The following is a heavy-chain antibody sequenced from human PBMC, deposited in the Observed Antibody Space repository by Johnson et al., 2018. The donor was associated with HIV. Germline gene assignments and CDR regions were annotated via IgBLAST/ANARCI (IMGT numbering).Heavy chain of an antibody. CDR2: IAYDGSNK. CDR3: ARVRVKRVSSSSWYGGAFDI. Sequence: QLVESGGGVVQPGGSLRLSCAASGFTCSSYGMHCVRQAPGKGLEWVAVIAYDGSNKYYADAVKGRFHISRDNSKNTLYLQMNSLRAEDTAVYYCARVRVKRVSSSSWYGGAFDIWGLGTMVTVSS. V-gene: IGHV3-30*03. J-gene: IGHJ3*02. D-gene: IGHD6-13*01. CDR1: GFTCSSYG.